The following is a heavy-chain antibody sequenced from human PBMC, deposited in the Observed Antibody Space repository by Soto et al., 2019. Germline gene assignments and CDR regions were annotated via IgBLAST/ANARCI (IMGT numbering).Heavy chain of an antibody. D-gene: IGHD6-19*01. Sequence: EVQLVESGGGLVQPGGSLRLSCAASGFTFSSYWMHWVRQVPGKGLVWVSRINTDGSATNYADSVKGRFTVSRDNAKNTQYLQMNSLRAEDTAVYYCARASVAGHYYYYGMDVWGQGTTVTVSS. CDR1: GFTFSSYW. J-gene: IGHJ6*02. V-gene: IGHV3-74*01. CDR3: ARASVAGHYYYYGMDV. CDR2: INTDGSAT.